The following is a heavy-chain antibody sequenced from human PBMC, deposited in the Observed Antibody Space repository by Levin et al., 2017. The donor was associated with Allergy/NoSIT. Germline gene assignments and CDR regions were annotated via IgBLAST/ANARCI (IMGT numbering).Heavy chain of an antibody. J-gene: IGHJ6*03. CDR1: EFTVSNNY. D-gene: IGHD3-10*01. CDR2: IYNDGST. V-gene: IGHV3-66*02. CDR3: AREINYYGSGTYYYHYYMDV. Sequence: GGSLRLSCAASEFTVSNNYMSWVRQVPEKGLEWVSRIYNDGSTFYADSVKGRFTLSRDNSNNTLYLQMNSLRPEDTAVYYWAREINYYGSGTYYYHYYMDVWGRGTTVTVS.